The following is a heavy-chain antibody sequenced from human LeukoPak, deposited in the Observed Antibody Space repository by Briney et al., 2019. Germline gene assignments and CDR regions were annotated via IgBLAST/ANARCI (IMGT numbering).Heavy chain of an antibody. CDR2: IIPIFGTA. V-gene: IGHV1-69*05. Sequence: GASVKVSCKASGGSFSNYAISWVRQAPGQGLEWMGGIIPIFGTANYAQKFQGRVTITTDESTSTAYMELSSLRSEDTAVYYCARGQVSSSSGGAFDIWGQGTMVTVSS. CDR3: ARGQVSSSSGGAFDI. D-gene: IGHD6-6*01. CDR1: GGSFSNYA. J-gene: IGHJ3*02.